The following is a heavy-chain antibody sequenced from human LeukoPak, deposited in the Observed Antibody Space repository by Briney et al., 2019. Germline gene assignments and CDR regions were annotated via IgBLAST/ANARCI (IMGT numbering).Heavy chain of an antibody. D-gene: IGHD2/OR15-2a*01. CDR3: VKGLPSPIKSPTSTGRFDP. Sequence: GGSLRLSCSASGFTFSSYAMNWIRQAPGKGLQYVSAISSNGGNTYYADSVKGRFTISRDNSKNTLYLQMSSLRAEDTAVYYCVKGLPSPIKSPTSTGRFDPWGQGTLVTVSS. CDR1: GFTFSSYA. V-gene: IGHV3-64D*06. J-gene: IGHJ5*02. CDR2: ISSNGGNT.